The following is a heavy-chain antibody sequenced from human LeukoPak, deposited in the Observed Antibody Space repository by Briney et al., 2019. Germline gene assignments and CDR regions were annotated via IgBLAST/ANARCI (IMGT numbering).Heavy chain of an antibody. Sequence: ASVKVSCKASGGTFSSYAISWVRQAPGQGLEWMGWISAYNGNTNYAQKLQGRVTMTTDTSTSTAYMEPRSLRSDDTAVYYCARTIFGVDNYYYYYMDVWGKGTTVTVSS. CDR1: GGTFSSYA. CDR3: ARTIFGVDNYYYYYMDV. D-gene: IGHD3-3*01. CDR2: ISAYNGNT. V-gene: IGHV1-18*01. J-gene: IGHJ6*03.